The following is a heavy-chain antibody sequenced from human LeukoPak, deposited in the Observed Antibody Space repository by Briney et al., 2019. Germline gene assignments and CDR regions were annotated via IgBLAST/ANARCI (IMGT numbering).Heavy chain of an antibody. CDR3: ARGGRYYYDMSDY. D-gene: IGHD3-22*01. J-gene: IGHJ4*02. CDR2: IYYSGST. Sequence: SETLSLTCTVSGGSISSYYWSWIRQPPGKGLEWIGYIYYSGSTNYNPSLKSRVTISVDTSKNQFSLKLGSVTAADTAVYYCARGGRYYYDMSDYWGQGTLVTVSS. V-gene: IGHV4-59*01. CDR1: GGSISSYY.